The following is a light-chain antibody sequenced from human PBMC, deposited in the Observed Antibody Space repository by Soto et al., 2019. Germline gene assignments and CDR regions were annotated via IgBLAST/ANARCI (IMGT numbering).Light chain of an antibody. CDR2: EVS. V-gene: IGLV2-14*01. CDR3: SSFASGSTLYV. Sequence: QSALTQPASVSGSPGQSITISCTGSSSDVGRYNYVSWYQHHPGKAPKLMIYEVSNRPSGASNRFSGSKSGNTASLTISGLQAEDEADYHCSSFASGSTLYVFGTGTKVTVL. CDR1: SSDVGRYNY. J-gene: IGLJ1*01.